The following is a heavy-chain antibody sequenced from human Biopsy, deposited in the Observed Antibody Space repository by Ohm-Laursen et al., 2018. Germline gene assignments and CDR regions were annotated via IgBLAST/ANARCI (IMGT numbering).Heavy chain of an antibody. CDR2: ISASGNHI. CDR1: GFTFSNYA. CDR3: ARDDEAKYCKHGVCPSDF. Sequence: SLRLSCAASGFTFSNYAMSWVRQAPGKGLEWVSSISASGNHIYYTDSVKGRFTVSRDNGKNSVYLQMNSLRVEDTAVYYCARDDEAKYCKHGVCPSDFWGQGTLVTVSS. V-gene: IGHV3-21*01. J-gene: IGHJ4*02. D-gene: IGHD2-8*01.